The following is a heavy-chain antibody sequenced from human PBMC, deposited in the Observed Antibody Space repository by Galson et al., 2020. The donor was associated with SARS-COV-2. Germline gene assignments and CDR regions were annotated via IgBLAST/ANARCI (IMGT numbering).Heavy chain of an antibody. CDR1: GYTFTGYY. Sequence: ASVKVSCKASGYTFTGYYMHWVRQAPGQGLEWMGWINPNSGGTNYAQKFQGRVTMTRDTSISTAYMELSRLRSDDTAVYYCARSFFITIFGVVISEGDYYGMDVWGQGTTVTVSS. J-gene: IGHJ6*02. D-gene: IGHD3-3*01. CDR2: INPNSGGT. V-gene: IGHV1-2*02. CDR3: ARSFFITIFGVVISEGDYYGMDV.